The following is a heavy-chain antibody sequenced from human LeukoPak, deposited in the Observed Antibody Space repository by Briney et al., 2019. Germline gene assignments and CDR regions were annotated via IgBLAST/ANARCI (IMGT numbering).Heavy chain of an antibody. D-gene: IGHD2-21*02. V-gene: IGHV3-48*03. Sequence: GGSLTLSCAAYGFTFVTYEVNWVRQAPGKGLEWVSYISSRGDTIYYADSVRGRFTISRDNAKNSLYLQMNSLTAEDTAVYYCARVGGDSYYFDYWGQGTLVTVSS. CDR1: GFTFVTYE. CDR2: ISSRGDTI. CDR3: ARVGGDSYYFDY. J-gene: IGHJ4*02.